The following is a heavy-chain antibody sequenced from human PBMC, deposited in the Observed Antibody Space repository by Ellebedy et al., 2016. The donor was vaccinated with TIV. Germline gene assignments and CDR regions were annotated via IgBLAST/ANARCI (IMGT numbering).Heavy chain of an antibody. CDR1: GYTFTSYY. D-gene: IGHD6-19*01. V-gene: IGHV1-2*02. CDR3: ARDGIAVAGTAFDI. CDR2: INPNSGGT. J-gene: IGHJ3*02. Sequence: ASVKVSCKASGYTFTSYYMHWVRQAPGQGLEWMGWINPNSGGTNYAQKFQGRVTMTRDTSISTAYMELSRLRSDDTAVYYCARDGIAVAGTAFDIWGQGTMVTVSS.